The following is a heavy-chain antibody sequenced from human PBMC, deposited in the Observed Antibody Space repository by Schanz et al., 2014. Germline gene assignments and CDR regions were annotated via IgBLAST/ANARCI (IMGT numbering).Heavy chain of an antibody. D-gene: IGHD3-16*01. V-gene: IGHV3-11*03. J-gene: IGHJ4*02. CDR2: ISSGSSYA. CDR3: AKGLYYDNTGGGFDY. Sequence: VQLLDSGGGLVQPGGSLRLSCAVSGFTVSSNHMSWVRQAPGKGLEWVSDISSGSSYANYADSVKGRFTISRDNAKNSLYLQMNSLRAEDTAVYYCAKGLYYDNTGGGFDYWGQGTLVTVSS. CDR1: GFTVSSNH.